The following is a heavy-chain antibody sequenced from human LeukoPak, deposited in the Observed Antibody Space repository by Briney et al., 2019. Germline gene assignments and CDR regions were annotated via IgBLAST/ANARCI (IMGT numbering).Heavy chain of an antibody. V-gene: IGHV3-74*01. J-gene: IGHJ1*01. D-gene: IGHD3-22*01. CDR2: IKSDGKT. CDR3: ARAPSEIGGYYPEYFRH. Sequence: GGSLRLSCAASGFTFSSYWMHWVRQAPGKGLVWVSRIKSDGKTNYADSVKGRFTISRDYAKNTVSLQMNSLRAEDTGVYYCARAPSEIGGYYPEYFRHWGQGTLVTVSS. CDR1: GFTFSSYW.